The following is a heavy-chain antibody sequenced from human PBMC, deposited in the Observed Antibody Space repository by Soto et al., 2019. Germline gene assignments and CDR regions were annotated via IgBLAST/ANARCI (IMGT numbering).Heavy chain of an antibody. D-gene: IGHD4-17*01. V-gene: IGHV4-61*01. CDR3: ARDYRGIDYGGNFYHFGLAV. CDR1: GDAVSSTKYY. J-gene: IGHJ6*02. CDR2: IYYSEST. Sequence: PSETLSLTCTVSGDAVSSTKYYWSWIRQPPGKGLEWIGYIYYSESTNYNPSLKSRVTLSVDTSKNQFSLQLTSVTAADTAVYFCARDYRGIDYGGNFYHFGLAVWGQGTTVTVSS.